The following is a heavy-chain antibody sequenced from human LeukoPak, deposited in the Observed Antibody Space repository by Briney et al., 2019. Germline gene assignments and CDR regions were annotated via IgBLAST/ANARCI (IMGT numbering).Heavy chain of an antibody. D-gene: IGHD1-14*01. CDR2: IFYTGNT. J-gene: IGHJ5*02. CDR1: GGSVSGSNYY. Sequence: SETLSLTCTVSGGSVSGSNYYWAWIRQPPGKGLEWIANIFYTGNTYYYPSLKSRVTISVDTSKNQFSLRLTSVTATDTAVYYCARLNKPGWFDPWGQGTLVTVSS. CDR3: ARLNKPGWFDP. V-gene: IGHV4-39*01.